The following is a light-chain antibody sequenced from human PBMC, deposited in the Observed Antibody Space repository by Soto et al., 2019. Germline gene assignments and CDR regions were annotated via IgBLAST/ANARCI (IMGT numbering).Light chain of an antibody. J-gene: IGKJ4*01. Sequence: DIQMTQSPSSLSASVGDRVSITCRASQSIATYLNWYKQKPGTAPNLLIYTSSTLQTGVPSRFSGSASGTRFTLTISSLQPEDSGTYYCQQNNSIPLTFGGGTKVDIK. CDR2: TSS. CDR3: QQNNSIPLT. V-gene: IGKV1-39*01. CDR1: QSIATY.